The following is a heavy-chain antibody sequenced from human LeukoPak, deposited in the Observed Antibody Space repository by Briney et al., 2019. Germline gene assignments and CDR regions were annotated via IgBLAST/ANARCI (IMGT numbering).Heavy chain of an antibody. CDR3: ARHDPVGYYQHGVDV. Sequence: ASETLSLTCTVSGGSISSSSYYWGWIRQPPGKGLQWIGSIYYSGSTYYTPSLKSRVTISVDTSKNQFSLKLSSVTAADTAVYYCARHDPVGYYQHGVDVWGQGTTVTVSS. CDR1: GGSISSSSYY. D-gene: IGHD2-15*01. J-gene: IGHJ6*02. V-gene: IGHV4-39*01. CDR2: IYYSGST.